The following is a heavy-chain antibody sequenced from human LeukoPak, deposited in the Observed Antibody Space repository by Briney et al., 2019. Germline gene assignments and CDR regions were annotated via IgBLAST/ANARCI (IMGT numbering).Heavy chain of an antibody. Sequence: SETLSLTCTVSGGSISGSSYYWGWIRQPPGKGLEWIGSIYYSGNTYYNPSLKSRVTISVDTSMNQFSLKLNSVTATDTAVYYYARHYGPWGQGTLVTVSS. V-gene: IGHV4-39*01. J-gene: IGHJ4*02. D-gene: IGHD3-10*01. CDR3: ARHYGP. CDR1: GGSISGSSYY. CDR2: IYYSGNT.